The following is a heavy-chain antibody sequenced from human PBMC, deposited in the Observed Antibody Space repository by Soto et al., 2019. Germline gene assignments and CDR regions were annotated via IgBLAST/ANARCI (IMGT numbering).Heavy chain of an antibody. CDR1: GFTFGDYA. J-gene: IGHJ6*02. Sequence: HPGGSLRLSCTASGFTFGDYAMSWFRQAPGKGLEWVGFIRSKAYGGTTEYAASVKGRFTISRDDSKSIAYLQMNSLKTEDTAVYYCTRFLEWLFGYYYYGMDVWGQGATVTVSS. CDR2: IRSKAYGGTT. CDR3: TRFLEWLFGYYYYGMDV. D-gene: IGHD3-3*01. V-gene: IGHV3-49*03.